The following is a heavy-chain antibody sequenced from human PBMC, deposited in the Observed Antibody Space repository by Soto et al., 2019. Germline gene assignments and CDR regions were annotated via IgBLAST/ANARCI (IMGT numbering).Heavy chain of an antibody. V-gene: IGHV3-30*18. CDR1: GFTFSSYG. CDR2: ISYDGSNK. CDR3: AKGGYHYGMDV. Sequence: QVQLVESGGGVVQPGRSLRLSCAASGFTFSSYGIHWVRQAPGKGLEWVAVISYDGSNKYYGDSVKGRFTISRDNSKNTLYLQMNSLRAEDTAVYYCAKGGYHYGMDVWGQGTTVTVSS. J-gene: IGHJ6*02. D-gene: IGHD3-22*01.